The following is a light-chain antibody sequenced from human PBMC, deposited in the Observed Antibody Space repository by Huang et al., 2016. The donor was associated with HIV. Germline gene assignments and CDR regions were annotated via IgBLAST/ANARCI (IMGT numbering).Light chain of an antibody. J-gene: IGKJ4*01. CDR3: QQYNNWRLS. Sequence: IVMTQSPATLSVSPGERVTVSCRANRSVSSNLAWYQQRPGPAPMLLIYGSSTRAPGIPARFSGSGSGTDFSLTISSLQSEDFALYYCQQYNNWRLSFGGGTRVDI. CDR1: RSVSSN. V-gene: IGKV3-15*01. CDR2: GSS.